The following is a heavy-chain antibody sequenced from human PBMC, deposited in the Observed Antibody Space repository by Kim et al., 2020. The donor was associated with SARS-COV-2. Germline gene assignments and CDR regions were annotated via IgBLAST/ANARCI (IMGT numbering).Heavy chain of an antibody. CDR3: ARGPHYYGSGSYSYYYYYGMDV. CDR1: GGSFSGYY. D-gene: IGHD3-10*01. V-gene: IGHV4-34*01. CDR2: INHSGST. Sequence: SETLSLTCAVYGGSFSGYYWSWIRQPPGKGLEWIGEINHSGSTNYNPSLKSRVTISVDTSKNQFSLKLSSVTAADTAVYYCARGPHYYGSGSYSYYYYYGMDVWGQGTTVTVSS. J-gene: IGHJ6*02.